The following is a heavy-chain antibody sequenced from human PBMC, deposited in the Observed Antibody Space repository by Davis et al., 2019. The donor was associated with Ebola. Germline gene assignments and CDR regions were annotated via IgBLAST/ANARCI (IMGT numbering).Heavy chain of an antibody. CDR3: AKGPAGLRYFDWVIADYFDY. CDR1: GFTFSSYG. D-gene: IGHD3-9*01. CDR2: IRYDGSNK. Sequence: GESLKISCAASGFTFSSYGMHWVRQAPGKGLEWVAFIRYDGSNKYYADSVKGRFTISRDNSKNTLYLQMNSLRAEDTAVYYCAKGPAGLRYFDWVIADYFDYWGQGTLVTVSS. J-gene: IGHJ4*02. V-gene: IGHV3-30*02.